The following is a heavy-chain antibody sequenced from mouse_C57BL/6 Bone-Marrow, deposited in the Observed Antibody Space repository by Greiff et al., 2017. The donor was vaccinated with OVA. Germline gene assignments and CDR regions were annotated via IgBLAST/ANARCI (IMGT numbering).Heavy chain of an antibody. J-gene: IGHJ4*01. D-gene: IGHD1-1*01. Sequence: VQLQQFGAELARPGASVKLSCKASGYTFTSYGISWVKQRTGQGLEWIGEIYPRSGNTYYNEKFKGKATLTADKSSSTAYMELRSLTSEDSAVYFCARRTTVVGYYAMDYWGQGTSVTVSS. CDR2: IYPRSGNT. V-gene: IGHV1-81*01. CDR1: GYTFTSYG. CDR3: ARRTTVVGYYAMDY.